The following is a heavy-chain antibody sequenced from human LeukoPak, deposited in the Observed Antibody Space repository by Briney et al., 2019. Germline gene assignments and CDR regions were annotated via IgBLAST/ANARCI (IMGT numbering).Heavy chain of an antibody. J-gene: IGHJ4*02. CDR2: IIPILGIA. D-gene: IGHD6-19*01. CDR1: RGTFNAYS. Sequence: SVNVSCKASRGTFNAYSIAWVRQAPGQGLEWMGRIIPILGIAKYAQKFQGRVTITADTSTSTAYMELSSPTYEDTAVYYCARDVRRIAVAGAQLDYWGQGTLVTVSS. CDR3: ARDVRRIAVAGAQLDY. V-gene: IGHV1-69*04.